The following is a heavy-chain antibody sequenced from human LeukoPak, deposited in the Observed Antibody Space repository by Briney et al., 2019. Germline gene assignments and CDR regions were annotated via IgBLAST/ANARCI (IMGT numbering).Heavy chain of an antibody. CDR3: AREVYCSSTSCYTGYFQH. CDR2: IKQDGSEK. D-gene: IGHD2-2*02. Sequence: GGSLRLSCAASGFTFSSYWMSWVRQVPGKGLEWVANIKQDGSEKYYVDSVKGRFTISRDNAKNSLYLQVNSLRAEDTAVYYCAREVYCSSTSCYTGYFQHWGQGTLVTVSS. CDR1: GFTFSSYW. V-gene: IGHV3-7*01. J-gene: IGHJ1*01.